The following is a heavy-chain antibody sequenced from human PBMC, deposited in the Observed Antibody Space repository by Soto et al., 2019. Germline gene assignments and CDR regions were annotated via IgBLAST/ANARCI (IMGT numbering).Heavy chain of an antibody. Sequence: QLQLQESGPGLVKPSETLSLTCTVSGGSISSSSYYWGWIRQPPGKGLEWIGSIYYSGSTYYNPHIQSRVSISVDTSKNQFSLKLSSVTAADTAVYYCARVLVSGNNYWGQGTLVTVSS. J-gene: IGHJ4*02. CDR2: IYYSGST. CDR1: GGSISSSSYY. D-gene: IGHD6-19*01. V-gene: IGHV4-39*01. CDR3: ARVLVSGNNY.